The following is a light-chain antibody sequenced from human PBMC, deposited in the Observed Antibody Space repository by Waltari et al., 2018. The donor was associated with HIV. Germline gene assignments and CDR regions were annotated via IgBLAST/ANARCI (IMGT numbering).Light chain of an antibody. V-gene: IGLV3-1*01. CDR3: QAWDSSTAV. J-gene: IGLJ2*01. CDR1: NLGDKY. CDR2: QDS. Sequence: SYAVTHPPSVSVSPGQTASITCSGDNLGDKYAFWYQQRPGQSPVLVIYQDSKRPSAIPGRFSGSNSGNTATLTISGTQAMDEADYYCQAWDSSTAVFGGGTKLTVL.